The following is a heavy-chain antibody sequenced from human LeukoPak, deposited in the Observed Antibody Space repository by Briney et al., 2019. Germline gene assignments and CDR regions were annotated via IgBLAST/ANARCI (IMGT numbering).Heavy chain of an antibody. CDR1: GLTFSRYA. CDR2: ISDNGGYT. V-gene: IGHV3-23*01. Sequence: GESLGLSCAASGLTFSRYAMTWVRQAPGKGLEWVSSISDNGGYTFYADPVKGRFTISRDNSKNRLYLQMNSLRAEDTAIYYCARVRVRTTSYLDYWGQGTLVTVSS. D-gene: IGHD4/OR15-4a*01. CDR3: ARVRVRTTSYLDY. J-gene: IGHJ4*02.